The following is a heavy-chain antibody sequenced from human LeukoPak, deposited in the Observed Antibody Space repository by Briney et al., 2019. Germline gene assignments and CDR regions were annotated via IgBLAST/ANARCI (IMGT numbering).Heavy chain of an antibody. Sequence: SVKVSCKASGGTFSSFAISWVRQAPGQGLEWMGRIIPILGIANYAQKFQGRVTITADKSTSTAYMELSSLRSEDTAVYYCARDNSSSWYRWDDAFDIWGQGTMVTVSS. CDR3: ARDNSSSWYRWDDAFDI. CDR2: IIPILGIA. D-gene: IGHD6-13*01. J-gene: IGHJ3*02. CDR1: GGTFSSFA. V-gene: IGHV1-69*04.